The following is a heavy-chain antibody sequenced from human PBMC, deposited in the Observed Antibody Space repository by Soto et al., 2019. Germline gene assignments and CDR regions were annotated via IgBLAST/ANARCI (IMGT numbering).Heavy chain of an antibody. V-gene: IGHV3-73*01. D-gene: IGHD3-10*01. Sequence: PGGSLRLSCAASGFTFSGSAMHWVRQASGKGLEWVGRIRSKANSYATAYAASVKGRFTISRDDSKNTAYLQMNSLKTEDTAVYYCTRARDYGSGPTYYYYGMDVWGQGTKVTVSS. CDR2: IRSKANSYAT. J-gene: IGHJ6*02. CDR1: GFTFSGSA. CDR3: TRARDYGSGPTYYYYGMDV.